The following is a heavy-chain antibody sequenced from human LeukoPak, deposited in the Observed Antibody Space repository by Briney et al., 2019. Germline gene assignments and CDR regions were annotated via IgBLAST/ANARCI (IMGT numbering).Heavy chain of an antibody. CDR1: GFTFSSYS. CDR2: ISSSSSYI. J-gene: IGHJ4*02. D-gene: IGHD5-24*01. CDR3: AKLSRDGYNWDKFFDY. Sequence: GGSLRLSCAASGFTFSSYSMNWVRQAPGKGLEWVSSISSSSSYIYYADSVKGRFTISRDNSKNTLYLQMNSLRAEDTAVYYCAKLSRDGYNWDKFFDYWGQGTLVTVSS. V-gene: IGHV3-21*04.